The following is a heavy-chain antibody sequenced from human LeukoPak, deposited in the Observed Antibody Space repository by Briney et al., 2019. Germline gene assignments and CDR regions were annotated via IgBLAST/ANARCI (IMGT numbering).Heavy chain of an antibody. Sequence: EASVTVSFKASRGTFSINGISWVRQAPGQGLEWMGGIIPIFGTANYAQKFQGRVTITADESTSTAYMELSSLRSEDTAVYFCARDARRRYCSTASCYRGWFDPWGQGTLVTVSS. CDR2: IIPIFGTA. J-gene: IGHJ5*02. CDR3: ARDARRRYCSTASCYRGWFDP. CDR1: RGTFSING. D-gene: IGHD2-2*01. V-gene: IGHV1-69*01.